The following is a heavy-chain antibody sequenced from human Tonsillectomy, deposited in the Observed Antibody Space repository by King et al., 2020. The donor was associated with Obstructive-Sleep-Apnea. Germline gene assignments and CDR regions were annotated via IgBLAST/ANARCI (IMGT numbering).Heavy chain of an antibody. V-gene: IGHV4-39*07. D-gene: IGHD2-15*01. Sequence: QLQESGPGLVKPSETLSLTCTVSGGSISSSSYYWGWIRQPPGKGLEWIGSIYYGGSTYYNPSLKSRVTISVDTSKNHFSLKLSSVTAADTAVYYCAGVNCSGGSCYLYYFDYWGQGTLVTVSS. CDR2: IYYGGST. CDR1: GGSISSSSYY. CDR3: AGVNCSGGSCYLYYFDY. J-gene: IGHJ4*02.